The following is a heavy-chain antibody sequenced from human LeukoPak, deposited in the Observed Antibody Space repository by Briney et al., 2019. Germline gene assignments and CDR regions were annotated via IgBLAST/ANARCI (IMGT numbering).Heavy chain of an antibody. J-gene: IGHJ4*02. D-gene: IGHD3-9*01. CDR1: GYTFTSYY. CDR3: ARGVFPGTYYDILTGYPSLHFDY. CDR2: INPSGGST. Sequence: GASVKVSCKASGYTFTSYYMHWVRQAPGQGLEWMGIINPSGGSTSYAQKFQGRVTMTRDMSTSTVYMELSSLRSEDTAVYYCARGVFPGTYYDILTGYPSLHFDYWGQGTLVTVSS. V-gene: IGHV1-46*01.